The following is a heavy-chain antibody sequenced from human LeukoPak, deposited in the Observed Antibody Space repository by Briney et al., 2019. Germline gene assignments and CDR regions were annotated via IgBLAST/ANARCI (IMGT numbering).Heavy chain of an antibody. CDR2: MNPNSGNT. D-gene: IGHD3-22*01. Sequence: ASVKVSCKASGYTFTSYDINWVRQATGQGLEWMGWMNPNSGNTGYAQKFQGRVTMTRNNSISTAYMELSSLRSEDPAVYYCARRQESYDSSGYQKPRAEYFQHWGQGTLVTVSS. J-gene: IGHJ1*01. V-gene: IGHV1-8*01. CDR1: GYTFTSYD. CDR3: ARRQESYDSSGYQKPRAEYFQH.